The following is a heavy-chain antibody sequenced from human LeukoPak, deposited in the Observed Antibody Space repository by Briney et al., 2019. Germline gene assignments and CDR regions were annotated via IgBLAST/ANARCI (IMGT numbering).Heavy chain of an antibody. CDR3: ARDLVTVTKGFDI. Sequence: PSASLSLTCAVSDDSFSSHYWTWIRHPPGKGLGWVGYISYIGSTNYNPSLKSRVTISIDTSKNQFSLKLTSVTAADTAVYYCARDLVTVTKGFDIWGQGTVVSVSS. J-gene: IGHJ3*02. CDR2: ISYIGST. D-gene: IGHD4-17*01. V-gene: IGHV4-59*11. CDR1: DDSFSSHY.